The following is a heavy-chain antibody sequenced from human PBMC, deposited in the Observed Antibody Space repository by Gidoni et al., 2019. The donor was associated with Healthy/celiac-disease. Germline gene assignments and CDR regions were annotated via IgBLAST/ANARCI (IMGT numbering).Heavy chain of an antibody. Sequence: QAQMVEAGGGVVQPGRSLRLSCEDSGLTFSSYGLPGFLQAPGKGLEWVAVISYDGSNKYYADSVKGRFTISRDNSENTLYLQMNSLRAEDTAVYYCAKAGGDIVVVVAANYYGMDVWGQGTTVTVSS. V-gene: IGHV3-30*18. CDR3: AKAGGDIVVVVAANYYGMDV. CDR1: GLTFSSYG. D-gene: IGHD2-15*01. CDR2: ISYDGSNK. J-gene: IGHJ6*02.